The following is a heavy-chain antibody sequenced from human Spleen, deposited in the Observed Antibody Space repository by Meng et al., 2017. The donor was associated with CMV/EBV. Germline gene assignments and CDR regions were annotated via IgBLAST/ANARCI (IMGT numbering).Heavy chain of an antibody. CDR1: GFTFSSYN. CDR2: ISGSGSYI. V-gene: IGHV3-21*01. J-gene: IGHJ4*02. CDR3: ARSRQNVWESYLEY. Sequence: ASGFTFSSYNMNWVRQAPWKGLEGVSSISGSGSYIYHADSVKGRFTISRDNAKNSLYLQMNSLRAEDTAVYYCARSRQNVWESYLEYWGRGTLVTVSS. D-gene: IGHD3-16*01.